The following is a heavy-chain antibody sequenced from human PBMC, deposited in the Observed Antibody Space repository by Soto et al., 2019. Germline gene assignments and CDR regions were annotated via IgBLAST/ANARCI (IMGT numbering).Heavy chain of an antibody. J-gene: IGHJ6*02. D-gene: IGHD5-18*01. CDR2: ISYDGSNK. Sequence: PGGSLRLSCAASGFTFSSYAMHWVRQAPGKGLEWVAVISYDGSNKYYADSVKGRFTISRDNSKNTLYLQMNSLRAEDTAVYYCARDARYTAMVHYYYYGMDVWGQGTTVTAP. CDR1: GFTFSSYA. CDR3: ARDARYTAMVHYYYYGMDV. V-gene: IGHV3-30-3*01.